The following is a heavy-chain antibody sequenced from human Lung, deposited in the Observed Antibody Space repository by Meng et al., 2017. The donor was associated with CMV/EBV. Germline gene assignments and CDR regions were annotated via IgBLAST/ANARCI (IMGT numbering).Heavy chain of an antibody. V-gene: IGHV3-30*02. Sequence: EGSLRLXCAASGFAFRNFGIHWVRQAPGKGLEWVAFIRPDGTDKYYGDSVTGRFTISRDDSKNTLFLQMNSLRPDDTAMYYCAKDLGTSSRSYWGQG. D-gene: IGHD6-6*01. CDR1: GFAFRNFG. J-gene: IGHJ4*02. CDR2: IRPDGTDK. CDR3: AKDLGTSSRSY.